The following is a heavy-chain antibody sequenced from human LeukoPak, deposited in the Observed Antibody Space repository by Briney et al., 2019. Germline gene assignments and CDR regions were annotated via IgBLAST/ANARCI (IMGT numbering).Heavy chain of an antibody. CDR2: IYSGGKS. D-gene: IGHD3-9*01. CDR3: ARAPVSTAYLHYYSMDV. V-gene: IGHV4-39*07. J-gene: IGHJ6*03. Sequence: PSETLSLTCTVLGGSIASDSDSWGWIRQPPGKGLEWIASIYSGGKSFFKVSLKSRVTISIDTSKNQFSLKMWSVTAADTALYYCARAPVSTAYLHYYSMDVWGKGTTVTVSS. CDR1: GGSIASDSDS.